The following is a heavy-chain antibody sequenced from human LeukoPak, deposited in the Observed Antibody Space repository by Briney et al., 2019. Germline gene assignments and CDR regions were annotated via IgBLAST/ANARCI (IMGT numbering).Heavy chain of an antibody. V-gene: IGHV4-4*07. J-gene: IGHJ3*02. CDR2: IYTSGST. CDR3: ASDYGSGSYFPGTAFDI. D-gene: IGHD3-10*01. CDR1: GGSISSYY. Sequence: SETLSLTCTVSGGSISSYYWSWIRQPAGKGLEWIGRIYTSGSTNYNPSLKSRVTMSVDTSKNQFSLKLSSVTAADTAVYYCASDYGSGSYFPGTAFDIWGQGTMVTVSS.